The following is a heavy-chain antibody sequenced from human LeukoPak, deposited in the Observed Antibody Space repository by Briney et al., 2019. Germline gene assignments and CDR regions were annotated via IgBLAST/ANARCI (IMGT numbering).Heavy chain of an antibody. CDR2: IRYDGSAE. CDR1: GFPFSTYG. D-gene: IGHD3-10*01. Sequence: GESLRLSCAASGFPFSTYGMHWVRQAPGKGLEWVAFIRYDGSAEYYVDSVKGRLTISRDNSNNTHYLQMNSLRYEDTAVYYCAKDRRRDYYYMDVWGKGTTVTISS. V-gene: IGHV3-30*02. J-gene: IGHJ6*03. CDR3: AKDRRRDYYYMDV.